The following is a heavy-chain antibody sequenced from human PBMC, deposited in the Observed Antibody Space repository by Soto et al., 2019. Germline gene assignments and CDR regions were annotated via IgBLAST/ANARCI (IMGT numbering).Heavy chain of an antibody. V-gene: IGHV3-13*05. CDR1: GFILSGYD. CDR2: IGTAGDP. J-gene: IGHJ6*02. D-gene: IGHD3-22*01. CDR3: ARAGYDSSGYYFYAMDV. Sequence: GGSLRLSCVASGFILSGYDMHWVRQATGEGLEWVSAIGTAGDPYYSGSVKGRFTISRGYAENSVYLQMNSLRAGDTAVYYCARAGYDSSGYYFYAMDVWGPGTTVTVSS.